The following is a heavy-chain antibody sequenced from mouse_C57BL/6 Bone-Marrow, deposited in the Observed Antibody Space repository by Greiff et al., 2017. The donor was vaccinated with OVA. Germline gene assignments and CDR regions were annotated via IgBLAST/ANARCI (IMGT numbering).Heavy chain of an antibody. CDR3: ASPYRGYAMDY. J-gene: IGHJ4*01. CDR2: INSDGGSA. CDR1: EYEFPSHD. Sequence: EVKVVESGGGLVQPGESLKLSCESNEYEFPSHDMSWVRKTPEKRLELVAAINSDGGSAYYPATMERRIIISRDNTKKTLYLQKSRLSYEDTALYYCASPYRGYAMDYWGQGTSVTVSS. V-gene: IGHV5-2*01.